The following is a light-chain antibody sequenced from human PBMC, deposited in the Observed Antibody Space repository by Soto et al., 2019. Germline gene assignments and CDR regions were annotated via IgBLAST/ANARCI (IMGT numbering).Light chain of an antibody. CDR3: QQRTIRPPMYT. V-gene: IGKV3-11*01. CDR2: DAS. CDR1: QSVSSY. J-gene: IGKJ2*01. Sequence: EIVLTQSPATLSLSPGEGATLSCRASQSVSSYLVWYQQQPGQAPRLLIYDASKRATGIPARFSGSGSVTDFTRTISSLEPEDFAVYYCQQRTIRPPMYTFGQGTKLEI.